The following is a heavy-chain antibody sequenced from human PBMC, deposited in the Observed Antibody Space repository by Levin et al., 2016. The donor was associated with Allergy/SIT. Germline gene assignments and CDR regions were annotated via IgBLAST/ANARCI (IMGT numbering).Heavy chain of an antibody. V-gene: IGHV3-21*01. CDR1: GFTFSSSA. CDR3: VSPSRTSGPDI. J-gene: IGHJ4*02. D-gene: IGHD3-10*01. Sequence: GGSLRLSCVGSGFTFSSSAMIWVRQAPGRGLEWVSSISGSSNYIFYADSMKGRFTVSRDNAKNSLYLQMNSLRAEDTAVYYCVSPSRTSGPDIWGQGTLVTVSS. CDR2: ISGSSNYI.